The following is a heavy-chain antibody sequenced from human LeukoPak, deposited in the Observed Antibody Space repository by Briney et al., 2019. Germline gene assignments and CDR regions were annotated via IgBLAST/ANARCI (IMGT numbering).Heavy chain of an antibody. V-gene: IGHV4-30-2*01. CDR1: GGSISSGGYS. CDR2: IYHSGST. Sequence: SETLSLTCAVAGGSISSGGYSWSCIRQPPGKGLEWIGYIYHSGSTYYNPSLKSRVTISVDRSKNQFSLKLSSVTAADTAVYYCARVGHYYGSGSTFDYWGQGTLVTVSS. D-gene: IGHD3-10*01. CDR3: ARVGHYYGSGSTFDY. J-gene: IGHJ4*02.